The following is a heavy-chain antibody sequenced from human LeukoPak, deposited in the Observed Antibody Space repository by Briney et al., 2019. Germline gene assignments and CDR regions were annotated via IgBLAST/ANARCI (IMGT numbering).Heavy chain of an antibody. CDR1: GGTFSRHA. Sequence: SVKVSCKASGGTFSRHAVTWVRQTPGQGLEWMGGIIAILDTTKYAQKFQGRVTITADRSTSTVYMELSGLTSEDTAMYYCARDRTHYYDSSGYYSRWEYWGQGTLVTVSS. CDR3: ARDRTHYYDSSGYYSRWEY. J-gene: IGHJ4*02. CDR2: IIAILDTT. V-gene: IGHV1-69*10. D-gene: IGHD3-22*01.